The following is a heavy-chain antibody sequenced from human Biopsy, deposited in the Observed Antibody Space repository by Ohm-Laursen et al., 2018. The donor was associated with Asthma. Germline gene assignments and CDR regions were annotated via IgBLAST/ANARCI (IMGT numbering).Heavy chain of an antibody. CDR1: GFTFSDYD. CDR2: ISYDGTNK. J-gene: IGHJ6*02. CDR3: ARDLRSDNWNPWGMDV. V-gene: IGHV3-30-3*01. D-gene: IGHD1-20*01. Sequence: LSCAASGFTFSDYDMHWVRQAPGKGLEWVAVISYDGTNKDYADSVKGRFTFSRDNSQNTLSLEMNSLRVEDTAVYYCARDLRSDNWNPWGMDVWGLGTTVTVAS.